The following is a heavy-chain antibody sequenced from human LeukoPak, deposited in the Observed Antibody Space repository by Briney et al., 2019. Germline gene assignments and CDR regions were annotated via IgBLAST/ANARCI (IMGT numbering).Heavy chain of an antibody. V-gene: IGHV3-23*01. J-gene: IGHJ4*02. CDR1: GFTFSSYS. CDR3: AKESPHYDF. Sequence: GGSLRLSCAASGFTFSSYSMNWVRQAPGKGLEWVSTISGSGDTTYYADSVKGRFTISRDNSKNTLHLQMNSLRADDTAVYYCAKESPHYDFWGQGALVTVSS. CDR2: ISGSGDTT.